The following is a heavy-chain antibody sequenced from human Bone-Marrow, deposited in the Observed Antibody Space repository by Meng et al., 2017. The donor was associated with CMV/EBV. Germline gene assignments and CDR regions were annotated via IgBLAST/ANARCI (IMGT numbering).Heavy chain of an antibody. D-gene: IGHD3-22*01. CDR3: ARTYYYDSSGYYEEYHFDY. CDR1: GGSISSYC. CDR2: IYYSGST. J-gene: IGHJ4*02. V-gene: IGHV4-59*01. Sequence: GSLRLSCTVSGGSISSYCWSWIRQPPGKGLEWIGYIYYSGSTNYNPSLKSRVTISVDTSKNQFSLKLSSVTAADTAVYYCARTYYYDSSGYYEEYHFDYWGQGPLVTVYS.